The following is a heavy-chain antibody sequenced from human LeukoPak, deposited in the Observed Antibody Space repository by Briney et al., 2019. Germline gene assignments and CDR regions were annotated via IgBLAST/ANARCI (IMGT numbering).Heavy chain of an antibody. CDR2: IAADGGVK. CDR3: AREATWGQWYFDH. CDR1: AFTFSDHG. J-gene: IGHJ4*02. V-gene: IGHV3-30*03. Sequence: GTSLRLSCVASAFTFSDHGMEWVRQAPGKGLEWVAVIAADGGVKHYADSVKGRFTLSRDNSKNTLFLQMNSLSVEDTAVYYCAREATWGQWYFDHWGQGTPVTVSS. D-gene: IGHD2-15*01.